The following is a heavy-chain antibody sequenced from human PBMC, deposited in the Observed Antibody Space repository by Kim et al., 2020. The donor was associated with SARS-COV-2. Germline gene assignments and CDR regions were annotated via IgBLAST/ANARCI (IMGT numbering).Heavy chain of an antibody. CDR2: INTYNGNT. Sequence: ASVKVSCKASGYRFGDYGVTWVRQAPGQGLEWMGWINTYNGNTNYAQKFQGRVTMTAGTSTSTAYMELRSLRSDDTAVFFCARGSSGYSYYFDYWGQGTL. CDR3: ARGSSGYSYYFDY. J-gene: IGHJ4*02. D-gene: IGHD3-22*01. CDR1: GYRFGDYG. V-gene: IGHV1-18*01.